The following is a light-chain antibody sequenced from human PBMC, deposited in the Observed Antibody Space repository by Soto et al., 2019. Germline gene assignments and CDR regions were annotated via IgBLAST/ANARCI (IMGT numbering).Light chain of an antibody. CDR3: QQYGDWPLT. Sequence: EIVLTQSPATLSVSPGERATLSCRASQSVGSNFAWYQQKPGQAPRRLIFASSTRTTGVPARFSGSGSGTEFTLTISSLQSEYFAVYYCQQYGDWPLTFGGGAKVVIE. CDR1: QSVGSN. V-gene: IGKV3-15*01. CDR2: ASS. J-gene: IGKJ4*01.